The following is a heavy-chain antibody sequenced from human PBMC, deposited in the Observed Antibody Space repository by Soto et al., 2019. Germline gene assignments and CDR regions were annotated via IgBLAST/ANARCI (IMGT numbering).Heavy chain of an antibody. V-gene: IGHV5-51*01. Sequence: GESLKISCRGSGYNYNLHWISWVRQKPGRGLEWMGIIYPGDSDTRYNPSFQGQVTISVDKSINTAYLQWDSLEASDTATYYCARHLRSYDFFQHYYGIDVWGQGSTVTVSS. CDR1: GYNYNLHW. CDR2: IYPGDSDT. J-gene: IGHJ6*02. CDR3: ARHLRSYDFFQHYYGIDV. D-gene: IGHD3-16*01.